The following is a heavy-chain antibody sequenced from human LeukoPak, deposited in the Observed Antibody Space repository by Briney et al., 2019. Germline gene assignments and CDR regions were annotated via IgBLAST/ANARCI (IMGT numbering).Heavy chain of an antibody. CDR1: GYPFTGYY. Sequence: GASVKVSCKASGYPFTGYYMHWLRQATGQGLEWMGRINPNSGGTNYAQKFQGRVTMTRDTSITTAYMELSRLRSDDTAVYYCARVANIRSSSWQSAGYWGQGTLVTVSS. CDR2: INPNSGGT. J-gene: IGHJ4*02. D-gene: IGHD6-13*01. CDR3: ARVANIRSSSWQSAGY. V-gene: IGHV1-2*06.